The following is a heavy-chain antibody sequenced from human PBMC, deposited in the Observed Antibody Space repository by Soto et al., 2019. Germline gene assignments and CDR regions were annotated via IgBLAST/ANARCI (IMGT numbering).Heavy chain of an antibody. V-gene: IGHV4-59*08. J-gene: IGHJ3*02. CDR1: GDSMSSYY. CDR2: IYYSGST. CDR3: ARLYGLDAFDI. D-gene: IGHD3-16*02. Sequence: PSETLSLTCTVSGDSMSSYYWSWIRQPPGKGLEWIGYIYYSGSTDYNPSLRSRVTISVDTSKNQFSLKLSSVTAADTAVYYCARLYGLDAFDIWGQGTMVTVS.